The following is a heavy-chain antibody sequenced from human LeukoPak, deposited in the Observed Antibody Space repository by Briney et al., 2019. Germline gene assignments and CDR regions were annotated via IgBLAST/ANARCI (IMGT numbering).Heavy chain of an antibody. CDR2: IYYSGST. CDR1: GGSISSSSYY. CDR3: ARWVGAVYYFDY. Sequence: SETLSLTCTVSGGSISSSSYYWGWIRQPPGKGLEWIGSIYYSGSTYYNPSLKSRVTISVDTSKNQFSLKLSSVTAADTAVYYCARWVGAVYYFDYWGQGTLVTVSS. V-gene: IGHV4-39*07. J-gene: IGHJ4*02. D-gene: IGHD1-26*01.